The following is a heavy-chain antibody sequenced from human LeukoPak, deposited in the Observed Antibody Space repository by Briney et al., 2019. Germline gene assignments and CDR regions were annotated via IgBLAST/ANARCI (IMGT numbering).Heavy chain of an antibody. V-gene: IGHV6-1*01. CDR2: TYYRSKWYN. Sequence: SQTLSLTCAISGDSVSSNSAAWNWIRQSPSRGLEWLGRTYYRSKWYNDYAVSVKSRITINPDTSKNQFSLQLNSVTPEDTAVYYCARTASSSYYYGSGSYVAWGQGTLVTVSS. CDR1: GDSVSSNSAA. CDR3: ARTASSSYYYGSGSYVA. J-gene: IGHJ5*02. D-gene: IGHD3-10*01.